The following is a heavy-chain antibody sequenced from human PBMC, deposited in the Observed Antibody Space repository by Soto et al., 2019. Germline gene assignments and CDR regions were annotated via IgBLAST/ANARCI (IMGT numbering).Heavy chain of an antibody. J-gene: IGHJ6*02. Sequence: PSETLSLTCAVSGGSISSSNWWSWVSQPQGKGLEWIGEIYHSGSTNYNPSLKSRVTISVDKSKNQFSLKLSSVTAADTAVYYCARGERGTTLFYYYYGMDVWGQGTTVTVSS. CDR3: ARGERGTTLFYYYYGMDV. CDR1: GGSISSSNW. D-gene: IGHD1-1*01. V-gene: IGHV4-4*02. CDR2: IYHSGST.